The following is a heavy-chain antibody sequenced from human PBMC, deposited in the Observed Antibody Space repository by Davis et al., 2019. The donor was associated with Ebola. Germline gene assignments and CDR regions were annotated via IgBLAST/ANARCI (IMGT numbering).Heavy chain of an antibody. D-gene: IGHD2-2*01. CDR1: GFTVSSNY. V-gene: IGHV3-53*01. J-gene: IGHJ6*02. CDR3: ARQLPYYSYGMDV. Sequence: GESLKISCAASGFTVSSNYMSWVRHAPGKGLEWVSVIYNGGSTYYADSVKGRFTISRDNSKNTLYLQMNSLRAEDTAVYFCARQLPYYSYGMDVWGQGTTVTVSS. CDR2: IYNGGST.